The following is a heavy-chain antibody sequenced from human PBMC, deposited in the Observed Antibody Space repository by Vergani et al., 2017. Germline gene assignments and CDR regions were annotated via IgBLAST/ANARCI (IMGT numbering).Heavy chain of an antibody. Sequence: QVQLQQWGAGLLKPSETLSLTCAVYGGSFSGYYWSWIRQPPGKGLEWIGEINHSGNTNYNPSLKSRVTISVDTSKNQFSLKLSSVTAADTAVYYCARRYSIGCLGYWGQGTLVTVSS. CDR2: INHSGNT. V-gene: IGHV4-34*01. J-gene: IGHJ4*02. CDR3: ARRYSIGCLGY. CDR1: GGSFSGYY. D-gene: IGHD6-19*01.